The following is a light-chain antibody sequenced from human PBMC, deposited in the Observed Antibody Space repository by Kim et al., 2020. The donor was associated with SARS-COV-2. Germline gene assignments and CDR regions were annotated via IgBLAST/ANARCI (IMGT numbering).Light chain of an antibody. J-gene: IGLJ2*01. CDR2: KDS. Sequence: SVSPGQTARSTCSGDVLAKKYARWFQQKPGQAPVLVIYKDSERPSGVPERFSGSSSGTTVTLTISGAQVEEEADYYCYSAADNNRVFGGGTQLTVL. V-gene: IGLV3-27*01. CDR1: VLAKKY. CDR3: YSAADNNRV.